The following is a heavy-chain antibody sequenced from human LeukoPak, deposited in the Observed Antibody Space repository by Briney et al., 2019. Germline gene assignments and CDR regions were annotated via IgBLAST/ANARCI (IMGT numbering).Heavy chain of an antibody. J-gene: IGHJ4*02. D-gene: IGHD3-22*01. CDR1: GGSISSYY. CDR2: IYYSGST. Sequence: SETLSLTCTVSGGSISSYYWSWIRQPPGKGLEWIGYIYYSGSTNYTPSLKSRVTISVDTSKNQFSLKLSSVTAADTAVYYCASHSYNDSSGYRFDYWGQGTLVTVSS. V-gene: IGHV4-59*08. CDR3: ASHSYNDSSGYRFDY.